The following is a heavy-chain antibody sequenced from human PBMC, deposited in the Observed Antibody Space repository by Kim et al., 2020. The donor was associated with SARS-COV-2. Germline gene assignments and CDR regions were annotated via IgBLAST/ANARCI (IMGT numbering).Heavy chain of an antibody. V-gene: IGHV1-46*01. J-gene: IGHJ4*02. CDR3: ARDYGTTRSGYYFDY. CDR1: GYTFTSYY. Sequence: ASVKVSCKASGYTFTSYYMHWVRQAPGQGLEWMGIINPSGGSTSYAQKFQGRVTMTRDTSTSTVYMELSSLRSEDTAVYYCARDYGTTRSGYYFDYWGQGTLVTVSS. CDR2: INPSGGST. D-gene: IGHD4-17*01.